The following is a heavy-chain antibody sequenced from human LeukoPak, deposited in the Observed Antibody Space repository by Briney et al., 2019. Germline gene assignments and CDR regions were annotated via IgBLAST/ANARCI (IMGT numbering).Heavy chain of an antibody. D-gene: IGHD1-1*01. CDR1: GFTFSAHW. CDR2: IFAGVGT. J-gene: IGHJ4*02. CDR3: ARGDRGTGQHFDY. V-gene: IGHV3-53*01. Sequence: GGSLILSCAASGFTFSAHWMHWVRQAPGKGLEWVSIIFAGVGTYYADSVRGRFTISRDNSKNTLYLQMNSLEAEDAAVYYCARGDRGTGQHFDYWGQGTLVTVS.